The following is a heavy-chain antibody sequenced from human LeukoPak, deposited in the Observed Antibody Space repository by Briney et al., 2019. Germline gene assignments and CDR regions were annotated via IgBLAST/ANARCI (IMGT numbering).Heavy chain of an antibody. CDR2: IDSNGGST. CDR1: GFTFSSYA. J-gene: IGHJ4*02. V-gene: IGHV3-64*01. Sequence: GGSLRLSCTASGFTFSSYAMHWVRQAPGKGLEYVSGIDSNGGSTFYANSVRGRFSISRDNSKKTLYLQMGSLRGEDMAVYYCARAPSIAISGVIYFDFWGQGTPVTVSS. CDR3: ARAPSIAISGVIYFDF. D-gene: IGHD3-3*01.